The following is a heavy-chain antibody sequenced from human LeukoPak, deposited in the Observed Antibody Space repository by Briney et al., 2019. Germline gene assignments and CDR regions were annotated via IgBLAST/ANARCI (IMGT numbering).Heavy chain of an antibody. D-gene: IGHD5-12*01. CDR2: FDPEDGET. CDR1: GYTLTELS. V-gene: IGHV1-24*01. Sequence: GASVKVSCKVSGYTLTELSMHWVRQAPGKGLEWMGGFDPEDGETIYAQKFQGRVTMTEDTSTDTAYMELSSLRSEDTAVYYCATAVFPSGYDGIWFDPWGQGTLVTVSS. CDR3: ATAVFPSGYDGIWFDP. J-gene: IGHJ5*02.